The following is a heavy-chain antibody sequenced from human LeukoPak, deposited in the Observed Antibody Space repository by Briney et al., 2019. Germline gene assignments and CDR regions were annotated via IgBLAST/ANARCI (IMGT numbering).Heavy chain of an antibody. V-gene: IGHV4-34*01. J-gene: IGHJ4*02. CDR2: INNSVSA. CDR3: ARGRNMTTVTLFDY. Sequence: PSETLSLTCAVYGVSFSGYYWSCIRQPPGKGLEWIGEINNSVSAKLNLSLKSRVTISVNTSKNQFSLKLSSVTAADTAVYYCARGRNMTTVTLFDYWGQGTLVTVSS. D-gene: IGHD4-17*01. CDR1: GVSFSGYY.